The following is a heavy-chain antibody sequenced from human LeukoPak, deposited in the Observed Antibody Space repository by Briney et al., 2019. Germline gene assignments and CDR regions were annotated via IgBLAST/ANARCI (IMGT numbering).Heavy chain of an antibody. J-gene: IGHJ4*02. CDR1: GVTFSSYG. CDR3: ARDSKFQMYYDSSGYYSY. Sequence: GRSLRLSCAASGVTFSSYGMHWVRQAPGKGLEWVAVISYDGSNKYYADSVKGRFTISRDNSKNTLYLQMNSLRAEDTAVYYCARDSKFQMYYDSSGYYSYWGQGTLVTVSS. CDR2: ISYDGSNK. V-gene: IGHV3-30*03. D-gene: IGHD3-22*01.